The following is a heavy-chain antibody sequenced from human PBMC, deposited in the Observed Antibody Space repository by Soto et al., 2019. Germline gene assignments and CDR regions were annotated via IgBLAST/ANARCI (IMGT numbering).Heavy chain of an antibody. Sequence: ASVKVSCKASGYTFTSYAMHWVRQAPGQRLEWMGWINAGNGNTKYSQKFQGRVTITRDTSASTAYMELSSLRSEDTAVYYCAREYYDSSGYYFAFDFWGQGTMVIVSS. CDR1: GYTFTSYA. CDR3: AREYYDSSGYYFAFDF. J-gene: IGHJ3*01. V-gene: IGHV1-3*01. CDR2: INAGNGNT. D-gene: IGHD3-22*01.